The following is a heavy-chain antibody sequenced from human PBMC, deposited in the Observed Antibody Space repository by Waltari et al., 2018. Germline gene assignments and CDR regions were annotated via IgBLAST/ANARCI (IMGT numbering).Heavy chain of an antibody. CDR1: GFTVSSNY. J-gene: IGHJ4*02. CDR2: IYSGGST. D-gene: IGHD4-4*01. Sequence: EVQLVESGGGLIQPGGSLRLSCAASGFTVSSNYMSWVRQAPGKGLWWVSVIYSGGSTYYAGSVKGRFTISRDNSKNTRYLQMNSLRAEDTAVYYCARAAIERATTMYYFDYWGQGTLVTVSS. CDR3: ARAAIERATTMYYFDY. V-gene: IGHV3-53*01.